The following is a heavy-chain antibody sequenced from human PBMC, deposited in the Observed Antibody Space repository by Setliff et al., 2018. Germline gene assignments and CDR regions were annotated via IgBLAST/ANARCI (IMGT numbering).Heavy chain of an antibody. D-gene: IGHD2-15*01. CDR3: ARDTYIAQAFDI. CDR1: GGSFSGYY. Sequence: LSLTCAVYGGSFSGYYWSWIRQPPGKGLEWVSYISSSGSTIYYADSVRGRFTISRDNAKNTLYLQMDSLRAEDTAVYYCARDTYIAQAFDIWGQGTMVTVS. V-gene: IGHV3-11*04. J-gene: IGHJ3*02. CDR2: ISSSGSTI.